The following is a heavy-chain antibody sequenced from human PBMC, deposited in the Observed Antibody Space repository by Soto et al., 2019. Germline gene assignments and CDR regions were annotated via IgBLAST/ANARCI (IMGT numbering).Heavy chain of an antibody. CDR1: GFTFSSYA. CDR2: ISGSGGST. V-gene: IGHV3-23*01. Sequence: EVQLLESGGGLVQPGGSLRLSCAASGFTFSSYAMSWVRPAPGKGLEWVSAISGSGGSTYYADSVKGPFTISRDTSKNTLYLQMNSLRAEDTAVEYCPKDPRAAAVTWGQGTLVTVSS. CDR3: PKDPRAAAVT. J-gene: IGHJ5*02. D-gene: IGHD6-13*01.